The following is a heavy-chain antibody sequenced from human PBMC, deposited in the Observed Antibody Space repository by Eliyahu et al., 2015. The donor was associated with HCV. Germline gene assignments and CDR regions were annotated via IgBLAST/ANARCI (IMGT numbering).Heavy chain of an antibody. CDR1: GFTFSSYW. CDR3: TRAGYWGSGCLDY. D-gene: IGHD3-16*01. J-gene: IGHJ4*02. CDR2: VNNDGSST. V-gene: IGHV3-74*01. Sequence: EVQLVESGGGLVQPGGSLRLSCAASGFTFSSYWMXWVRQAPGKGLVWVARVNNDGSSTDYADSVKGRFTISRDNAKNTLYLQMNSLRAEDTAVYYCTRAGYWGSGCLDYWGQGTLVTVSS.